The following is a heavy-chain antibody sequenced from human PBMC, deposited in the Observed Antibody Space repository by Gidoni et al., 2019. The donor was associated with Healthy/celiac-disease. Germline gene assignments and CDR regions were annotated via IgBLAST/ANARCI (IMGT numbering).Heavy chain of an antibody. Sequence: QLQLQESGPGLVKPSETLSLTCTVSGGSISRSSYYWGWIRQPPGKGLEWIGSIYYSGSTYYNPSLKSRVTISVDTSKNQFSLKLSSVTAADTAVYYCASRYCSGGSCYFDYYYYYMDVWGKGTTVTVSS. J-gene: IGHJ6*03. D-gene: IGHD2-15*01. CDR1: GGSISRSSYY. V-gene: IGHV4-39*01. CDR3: ASRYCSGGSCYFDYYYYYMDV. CDR2: IYYSGST.